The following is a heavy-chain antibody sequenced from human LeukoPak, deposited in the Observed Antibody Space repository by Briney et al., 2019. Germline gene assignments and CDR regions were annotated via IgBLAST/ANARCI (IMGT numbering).Heavy chain of an antibody. V-gene: IGHV3-53*01. CDR3: ARGRQNYGDYPY. Sequence: SGGSLRLSCVVSGFTVSGDYISWFRQAPGKGLEWVSVLYYGVSTFYKDSMKGRFTTSGDNFKDTVYLQMNSLRAEDTAVYYCARGRQNYGDYPYWGQGTLVTVSS. CDR1: GFTVSGDY. CDR2: LYYGVST. J-gene: IGHJ4*02. D-gene: IGHD4-17*01.